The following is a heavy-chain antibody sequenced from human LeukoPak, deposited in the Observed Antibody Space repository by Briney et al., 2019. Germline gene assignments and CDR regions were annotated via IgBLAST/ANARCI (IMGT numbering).Heavy chain of an antibody. CDR3: ARDRWFGELLEEFDY. Sequence: PSETLSLTCSVSGGSISSSSYYWGWIRQPPGKGLEWIGSIYYSGSTYYNPSLKSRATISVDTSKNQFSLKLSSVTAADTAVYYCARDRWFGELLEEFDYWGQGTLVTVSS. D-gene: IGHD3-10*01. CDR2: IYYSGST. CDR1: GGSISSSSYY. V-gene: IGHV4-39*07. J-gene: IGHJ4*02.